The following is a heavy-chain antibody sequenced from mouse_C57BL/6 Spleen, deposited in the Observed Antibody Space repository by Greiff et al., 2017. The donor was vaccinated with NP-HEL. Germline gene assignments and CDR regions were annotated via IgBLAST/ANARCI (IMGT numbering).Heavy chain of an antibody. Sequence: EVQRVESGPGLVKPSQSLSLTCSVTGYSITSGYYWNWIRQFPGNKLEWMGYISYDGSNNYNPSLKNRISITRDTSKNQFFLKLNSVTTEDTATYYGARGGDYDGAWFAYWGQGTLVTVSA. CDR3: ARGGDYDGAWFAY. CDR2: ISYDGSN. J-gene: IGHJ3*01. V-gene: IGHV3-6*01. CDR1: GYSITSGYY. D-gene: IGHD2-4*01.